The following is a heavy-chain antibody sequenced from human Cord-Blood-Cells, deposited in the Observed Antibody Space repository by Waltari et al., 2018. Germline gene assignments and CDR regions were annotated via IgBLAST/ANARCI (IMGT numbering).Heavy chain of an antibody. J-gene: IGHJ3*02. Sequence: EVQLVQSGAEAKKPGASLQISCTGSGYRFPSHRIGRVRQMPGNGLEWMGIIYPGDSDTRYSPSFQGQVTISADKSISTAYLQWSSLKASDTAMYYCARRLDDAFDIWGQGTMVTVSS. CDR3: ARRLDDAFDI. D-gene: IGHD1-1*01. CDR2: IYPGDSDT. V-gene: IGHV5-51*01. CDR1: GYRFPSHR.